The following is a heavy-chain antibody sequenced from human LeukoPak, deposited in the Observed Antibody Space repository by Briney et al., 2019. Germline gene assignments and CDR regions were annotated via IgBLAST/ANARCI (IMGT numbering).Heavy chain of an antibody. CDR1: GFTFSSYA. J-gene: IGHJ4*02. CDR2: ISISGGRT. CDR3: AKDINDLSPYYDSSCYYNY. D-gene: IGHD3-22*01. V-gene: IGHV3-23*01. Sequence: PGGSLRLSCAASGFTFSSYAMSWVRHAPGKGLEWVSAISISGGRTYYADSAKGRFTISRDNSKNTLYLQMNSLRAEDTAVYYCAKDINDLSPYYDSSCYYNYWGQGTLVTVSS.